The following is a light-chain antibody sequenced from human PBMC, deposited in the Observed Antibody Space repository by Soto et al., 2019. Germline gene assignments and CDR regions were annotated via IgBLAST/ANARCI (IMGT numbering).Light chain of an antibody. Sequence: DIQMTQSPSTLSASVGDRVTITCRASQSISSWLAWYQQKPGKAPKLLIYKASSLESGVPSRFSGSGSGTEFTLTISSLQPDDFANYYCQQYNSYPPWTFGQGTKVEIK. CDR3: QQYNSYPPWT. V-gene: IGKV1-5*03. J-gene: IGKJ1*01. CDR2: KAS. CDR1: QSISSW.